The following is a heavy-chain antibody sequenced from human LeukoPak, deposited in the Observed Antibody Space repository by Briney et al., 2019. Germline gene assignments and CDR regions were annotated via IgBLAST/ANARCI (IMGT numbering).Heavy chain of an antibody. CDR2: IYYSGST. D-gene: IGHD6-19*01. J-gene: IGHJ4*02. CDR3: ARTYSSGWYADY. CDR1: GGSISSYY. V-gene: IGHV4-59*01. Sequence: PSETLSLTCTVPGGSISSYYWSWIRQPPGKGLEWIGYIYYSGSTNYNPSLKSRVTISVDTSKNQFSLKLSSVTAADTAVYYCARTYSSGWYADYWGQGTLVTVSS.